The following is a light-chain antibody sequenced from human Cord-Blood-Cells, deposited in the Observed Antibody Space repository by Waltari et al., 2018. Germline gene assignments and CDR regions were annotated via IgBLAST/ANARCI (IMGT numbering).Light chain of an antibody. Sequence: DIQLTQSPSTLPASVRDSVTITCRASQRIRSWLAWYQQKPEKAPERLVYKASSVESGVPSRFSGSGSVTEFTLTISRRQTEEFATDYCQQCNSYSLTFGGGTKVEIK. CDR2: KAS. J-gene: IGKJ4*01. CDR3: QQCNSYSLT. CDR1: QRIRSW. V-gene: IGKV1-5*03.